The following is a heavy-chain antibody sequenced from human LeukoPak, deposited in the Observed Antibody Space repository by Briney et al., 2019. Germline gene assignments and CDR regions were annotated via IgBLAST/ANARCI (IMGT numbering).Heavy chain of an antibody. Sequence: PSETLSLTCAVYGGSFSGYYWSWIRQPPGKGLEWIGEINHSGSTNYNPSLKSRVTISVDTSKNQFSLKLSSVTAADTAVYYCARGDSSGWRRIDYWGQGTLVTVSS. J-gene: IGHJ4*02. CDR1: GGSFSGYY. CDR3: ARGDSSGWRRIDY. D-gene: IGHD6-19*01. V-gene: IGHV4-34*01. CDR2: INHSGST.